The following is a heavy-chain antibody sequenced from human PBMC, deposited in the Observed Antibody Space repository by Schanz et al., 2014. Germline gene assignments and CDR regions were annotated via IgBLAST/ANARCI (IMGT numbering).Heavy chain of an antibody. D-gene: IGHD3-9*01. CDR2: ISGSGIAT. CDR1: GFTFRSYA. CDR3: AKDHGPPFDWLFYFDD. Sequence: EVQLVESGGGLVQPGGSLRLSCAASGFTFRSYAMSWVRQAPGKGLEWVSAISGSGIATYYADSVKGRFTISRDNSKNTGYRQMNSLGPEDTAGYYCAKDHGPPFDWLFYFDDWGQGALVTVSS. V-gene: IGHV3-23*04. J-gene: IGHJ4*02.